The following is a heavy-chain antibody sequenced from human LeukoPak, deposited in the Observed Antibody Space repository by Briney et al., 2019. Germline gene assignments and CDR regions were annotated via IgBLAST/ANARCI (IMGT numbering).Heavy chain of an antibody. V-gene: IGHV4-34*01. CDR2: VDHSGSA. Sequence: SETLSLTCAVYGGSFSGYYWNWIRQPPGKGLEWIGEVDHSGSANYNPSLKSRVTMSVDTSKKQFSLKLTSVTAADTAVYYCARKGPNGSGKVKYWGQGTLVSVSS. CDR1: GGSFSGYY. J-gene: IGHJ4*02. CDR3: ARKGPNGSGKVKY. D-gene: IGHD3-10*01.